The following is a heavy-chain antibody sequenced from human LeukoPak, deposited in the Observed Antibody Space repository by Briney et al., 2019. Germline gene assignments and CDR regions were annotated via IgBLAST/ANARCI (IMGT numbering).Heavy chain of an antibody. CDR2: IYPGDSDT. Sequence: GESLKISCKGSGYSFTSYWIGWVRQMPGKGLEWMGIIYPGDSDTRYSPSFQGQVTISADKFISTAYLQWSSLKASDTALYYCARQTRARYCTNGVCNVSWFDPWGQGTLVTVSS. V-gene: IGHV5-51*01. J-gene: IGHJ5*02. D-gene: IGHD2-8*01. CDR3: ARQTRARYCTNGVCNVSWFDP. CDR1: GYSFTSYW.